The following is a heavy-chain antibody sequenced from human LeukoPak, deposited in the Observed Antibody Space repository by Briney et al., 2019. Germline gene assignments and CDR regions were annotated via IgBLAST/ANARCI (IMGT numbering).Heavy chain of an antibody. CDR1: GGTFLTHT. J-gene: IGHJ5*02. D-gene: IGHD3-10*01. Sequence: ASVKVSCKTSGGTFLTHTFSWVRQAPGQGLEWMGKITPVIDTANYAQTFQGRVSIYADKSTTTVYMDLSGLRPDDTAVYYCARVNLRGSNYNWFDPWGQGTRVTVSS. CDR3: ARVNLRGSNYNWFDP. V-gene: IGHV1-69*08. CDR2: ITPVIDTA.